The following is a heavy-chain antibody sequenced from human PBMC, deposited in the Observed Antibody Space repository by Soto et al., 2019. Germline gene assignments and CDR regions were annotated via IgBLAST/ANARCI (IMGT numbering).Heavy chain of an antibody. CDR2: IYYSGST. CDR1: GGSISSSSYY. J-gene: IGHJ2*01. D-gene: IGHD4-17*01. CDR3: ARPPVTARDWCFDL. V-gene: IGHV4-39*01. Sequence: QLQLQESGPGLVKPSETLSLTCTVSGGSISSSSYYWGWIRQPPGKGLEWIGSIYYSGSTYYNPSLKSRVTISVDTSKHQSSLKLSSVTAADTAVYYCARPPVTARDWCFDLWGRGTLVTVSS.